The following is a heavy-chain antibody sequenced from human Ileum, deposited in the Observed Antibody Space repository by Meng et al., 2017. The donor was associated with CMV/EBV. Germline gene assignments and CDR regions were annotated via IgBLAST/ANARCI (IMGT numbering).Heavy chain of an antibody. J-gene: IGHJ5*02. CDR2: IHPTGTT. Sequence: QLQQQVSGPRLLPPSVTLSLTVTVHGGSLTSYYWTWIRQPAGEGLEWIGRIHPTGTTDDNPSLRSRVSMSLDKSKNQFSLKLTSVTAADTAVYYCARAAARGVPVDLWGQGTLVTVSS. D-gene: IGHD3-10*01. CDR3: ARAAARGVPVDL. CDR1: GGSLTSYY. V-gene: IGHV4-4*07.